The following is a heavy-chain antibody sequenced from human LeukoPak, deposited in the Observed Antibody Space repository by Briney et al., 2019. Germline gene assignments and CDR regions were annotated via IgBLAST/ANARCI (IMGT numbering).Heavy chain of an antibody. CDR2: ISGTGGRT. J-gene: IGHJ4*02. Sequence: GGSLRLSCAVSGITLSNYGMTWVRQAPGKGLEWVAGISGTGGRTNYADSVKGRFTISRDNPKNTLYLQMNSLRAEDTAVYFCAKRGVVIRVILVGFHKEAYYFDSWGQGALVTVSS. CDR1: GITLSNYG. V-gene: IGHV3-23*01. CDR3: AKRGVVIRVILVGFHKEAYYFDS. D-gene: IGHD3-22*01.